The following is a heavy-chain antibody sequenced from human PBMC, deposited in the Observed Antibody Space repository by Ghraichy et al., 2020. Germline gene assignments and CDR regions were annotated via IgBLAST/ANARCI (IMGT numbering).Heavy chain of an antibody. D-gene: IGHD4-23*01. J-gene: IGHJ6*02. CDR1: GLTLSSYS. V-gene: IGHV3-48*02. CDR3: GRGSTVIRFYYYNGMDV. CDR2: ITSSGRFT. Sequence: GDSLNISCVGAGLTLSSYSMNWVRQSPGKGPEWISYITSSGRFTSYADSVKGRFTISRDNAQNSLYLQMNSLRDEDTAVYYCGRGSTVIRFYYYNGMDVWGQGTTVTVSS.